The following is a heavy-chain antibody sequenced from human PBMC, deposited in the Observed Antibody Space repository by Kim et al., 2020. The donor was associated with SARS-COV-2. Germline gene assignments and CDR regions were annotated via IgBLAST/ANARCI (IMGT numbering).Heavy chain of an antibody. V-gene: IGHV3-53*01. J-gene: IGHJ6*02. Sequence: DSVRGRFTIARDNARNTVYLQMNSLRAEDTAVYYCARLGPVTANYYYGMDVWGQGTMVTVSS. D-gene: IGHD2-21*02. CDR3: ARLGPVTANYYYGMDV.